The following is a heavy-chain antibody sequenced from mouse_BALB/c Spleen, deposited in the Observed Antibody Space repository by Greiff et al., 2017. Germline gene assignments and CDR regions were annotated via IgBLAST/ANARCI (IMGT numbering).Heavy chain of an antibody. CDR1: GFTFSSFG. CDR2: ISSGSSTI. V-gene: IGHV5-17*02. J-gene: IGHJ1*01. D-gene: IGHD2-3*01. Sequence: EVKLMESGGGLVQPGGSRKLSCAASGFTFSSFGMHWVRQAPEKGLEWVAYISSGSSTIYYADTVKGRFTISRDNPKNTLFLQMTSLRSEDTAMYYCARRGTYDGYYGGYFDVWGAGTTVTVSS. CDR3: ARRGTYDGYYGGYFDV.